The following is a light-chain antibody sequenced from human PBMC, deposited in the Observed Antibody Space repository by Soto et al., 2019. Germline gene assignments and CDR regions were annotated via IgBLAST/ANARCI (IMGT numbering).Light chain of an antibody. Sequence: EIVLTQSPATLSLSPGERATLSCRASQSVSSYLAWYQQKPGQAPRLLIYDASNRATGIPARFSGSGYGTDFTLTISSLEPEDFAVYYCQQRSNCPLTFGGGTKVEIQ. CDR2: DAS. CDR3: QQRSNCPLT. CDR1: QSVSSY. V-gene: IGKV3-11*01. J-gene: IGKJ4*01.